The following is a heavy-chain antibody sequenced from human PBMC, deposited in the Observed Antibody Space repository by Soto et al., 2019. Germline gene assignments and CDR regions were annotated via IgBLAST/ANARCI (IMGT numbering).Heavy chain of an antibody. J-gene: IGHJ4*02. Sequence: ASVKVSCRASGGNFSRYAISWLRQAPGQGLGWMGGIIPVFRTTNYEQKLQGRVTITAEGSTSTAYMELRSLRSDDTAVYYCARVSKLLVPSCFDYWGQGTLVTVSS. V-gene: IGHV1-69*13. D-gene: IGHD6-13*01. CDR1: GGNFSRYA. CDR2: IIPVFRTT. CDR3: ARVSKLLVPSCFDY.